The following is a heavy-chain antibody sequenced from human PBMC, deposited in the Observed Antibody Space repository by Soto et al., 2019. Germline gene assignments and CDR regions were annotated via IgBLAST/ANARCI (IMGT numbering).Heavy chain of an antibody. CDR3: AQYYFDSCGYYLRGEHTDY. CDR2: INPILGIA. V-gene: IGHV1-69*02. J-gene: IGHJ4*02. CDR1: GGTFSSYT. D-gene: IGHD3-22*01. Sequence: VASVKVSCKASGGTFSSYTISWVRQAPGQGLEWMGRINPILGIANYAQKFQGRVTITADKSTSTAYMELSSLRSEDTAVYYCAQYYFDSCGYYLRGEHTDYWGQGTLVTVSS.